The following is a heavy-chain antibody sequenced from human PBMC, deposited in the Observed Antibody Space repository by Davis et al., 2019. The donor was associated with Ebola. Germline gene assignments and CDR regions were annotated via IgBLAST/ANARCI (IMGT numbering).Heavy chain of an antibody. CDR1: GFSFSNYA. V-gene: IGHV3-9*01. CDR3: VKDLFPDFWTGTAFDV. CDR2: VSWNSGTK. Sequence: PGGSLRLSCAASGFSFSNYAMSWVRQAPGKGLEWVSGVSWNSGTKDYVDSVKGRFTISRDNAKNSLYLQMNSLRTEDTAFYYCVKDLFPDFWTGTAFDVWGQGTMVTVSP. J-gene: IGHJ3*01. D-gene: IGHD3/OR15-3a*01.